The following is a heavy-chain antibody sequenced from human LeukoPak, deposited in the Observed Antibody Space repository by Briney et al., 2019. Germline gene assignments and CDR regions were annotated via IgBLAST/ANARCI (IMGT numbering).Heavy chain of an antibody. D-gene: IGHD3-22*01. J-gene: IGHJ4*02. CDR3: ARTHYYDSSHDY. CDR1: GFTFSSYE. V-gene: IGHV3-48*03. CDR2: ISSSGSTI. Sequence: GGSLRLSCAASGFTFSSYEMNWVRQAPGEGLEWVSYISSSGSTIYYADSVKGRFTISRDNAKNSLYLQMNSLRAEDTAVYYCARTHYYDSSHDYWGQGTLVTVSS.